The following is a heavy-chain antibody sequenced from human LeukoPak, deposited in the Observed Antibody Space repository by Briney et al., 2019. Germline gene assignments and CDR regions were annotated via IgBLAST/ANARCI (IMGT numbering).Heavy chain of an antibody. CDR2: IYWNDDK. D-gene: IGHD3-10*01. J-gene: IGHJ4*02. CDR3: AHRRRVLLWFGELTGESFDY. CDR1: GFSLSTSGVG. V-gene: IGHV2-5*01. Sequence: SGPTLVNPTQTLTLTCTFSGFSLSTSGVGVGWIRQPPGKALEWLALIYWNDDKRYSPSLKSRLTITKDTSKNQVVLTMTNMDPVDTATYYCAHRRRVLLWFGELTGESFDYWGQGTLVTVSS.